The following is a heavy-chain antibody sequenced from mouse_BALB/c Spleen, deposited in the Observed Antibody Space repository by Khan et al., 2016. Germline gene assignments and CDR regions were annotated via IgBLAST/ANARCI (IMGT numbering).Heavy chain of an antibody. CDR1: GYTFSNYW. Sequence: QVQLQQSGADLMKPGASVRISCKATGYTFSNYWIEWVKQRPGHGLEWIGEILPGNDDTNYNEKFKGKATFTADISSNTAYMQLSSLTSEDSAVYYCASPIYYDYDVGAADFWGQGTSVTVSS. J-gene: IGHJ4*01. V-gene: IGHV1-9*01. CDR3: ASPIYYDYDVGAADF. D-gene: IGHD2-4*01. CDR2: ILPGNDDT.